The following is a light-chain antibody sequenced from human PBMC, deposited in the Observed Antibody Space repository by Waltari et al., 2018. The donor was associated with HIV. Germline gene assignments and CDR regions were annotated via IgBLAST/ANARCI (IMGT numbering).Light chain of an antibody. Sequence: AIQFTQSPSSLSASVGDRVTITCRASQGIRSALAWYQQKPGKAPKLLIYDASSLESGVPSRFSGSGSVTDFTLTISSLQPEDFATYYCQQSKNYPFTFGPGTKVDIK. J-gene: IGKJ3*01. CDR3: QQSKNYPFT. CDR1: QGIRSA. V-gene: IGKV1D-13*01. CDR2: DAS.